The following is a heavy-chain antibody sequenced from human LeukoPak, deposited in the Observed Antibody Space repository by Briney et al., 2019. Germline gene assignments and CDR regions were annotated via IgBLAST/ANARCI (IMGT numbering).Heavy chain of an antibody. V-gene: IGHV4-4*07. CDR2: IYTSGST. D-gene: IGHD6-13*01. Sequence: SETLSLTCTVSGGSISTYYWNWIRQPAGKGLEWIGRIYTSGSTNYNPSLKSRVTISVDTSKNQFSLKLSSVTAADTAVYYCARGNAAAAKNWFDPWGQGTLVTVSS. J-gene: IGHJ5*02. CDR3: ARGNAAAAKNWFDP. CDR1: GGSISTYY.